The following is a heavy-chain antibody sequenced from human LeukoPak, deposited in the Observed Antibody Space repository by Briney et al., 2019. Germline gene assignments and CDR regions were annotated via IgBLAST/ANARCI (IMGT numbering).Heavy chain of an antibody. Sequence: SQTLSLTCTVSGGSISSGGYYWSWIRQPPGKGLEWIGYIYHSGSTYYNPSLKSRVTISVDTSKNQFSLKLSSVTAADTAVYYCARHSVGFGELLEPPYYYYGMDVWGQGTTVTVSS. J-gene: IGHJ6*02. CDR3: ARHSVGFGELLEPPYYYYGMDV. D-gene: IGHD3-10*01. CDR1: GGSISSGGYY. CDR2: IYHSGST. V-gene: IGHV4-30-2*05.